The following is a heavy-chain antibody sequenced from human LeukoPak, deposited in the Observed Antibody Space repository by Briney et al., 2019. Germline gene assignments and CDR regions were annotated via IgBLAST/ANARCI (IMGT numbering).Heavy chain of an antibody. CDR3: ATLRAVAATRAFDY. CDR1: GGTFSSYA. Sequence: KVSCKASGGTFSSYAISWVRQAPGQGLEWMGIIYPGDSDTRYSPSFQGQVTISADKSISTAYLQWSSLKASDTAMYYCATLRAVAATRAFDYWGQGTLVTVSS. J-gene: IGHJ4*02. CDR2: IYPGDSDT. V-gene: IGHV5-51*01. D-gene: IGHD6-19*01.